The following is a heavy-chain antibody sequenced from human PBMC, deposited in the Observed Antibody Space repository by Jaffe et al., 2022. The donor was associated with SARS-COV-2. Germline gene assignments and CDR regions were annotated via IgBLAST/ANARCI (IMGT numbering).Heavy chain of an antibody. D-gene: IGHD6-13*01. CDR1: GFSFSNYW. V-gene: IGHV3-74*01. Sequence: EEHLVESGGGLVQPGGSLRLSCAASGFSFSNYWMNWVRQAPGKGLMWISVTSRDGRSTYYADSVKGRFTVSRDNAKNTLYLQMDSLRADDTGVYYCVRGMSSSWFTLDYWGQGTLVTVSS. CDR2: TSRDGRST. CDR3: VRGMSSSWFTLDY. J-gene: IGHJ4*02.